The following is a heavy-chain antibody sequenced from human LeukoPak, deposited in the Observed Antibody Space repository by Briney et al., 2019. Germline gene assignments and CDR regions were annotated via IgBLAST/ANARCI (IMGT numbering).Heavy chain of an antibody. V-gene: IGHV4-61*02. CDR3: ARLYSFDWLPHGAFDI. D-gene: IGHD3-9*01. J-gene: IGHJ3*02. CDR2: IYTSGST. CDR1: GGSISSGTYY. Sequence: PSETLSLTCTVSGGSISSGTYYWSWIRQPAGKGLEWVGRIYTSGSTNYNPSLKSRVIISVDTSMNQFSLKLSSVTAADTSVYYCARLYSFDWLPHGAFDIWGQGTVVTVSS.